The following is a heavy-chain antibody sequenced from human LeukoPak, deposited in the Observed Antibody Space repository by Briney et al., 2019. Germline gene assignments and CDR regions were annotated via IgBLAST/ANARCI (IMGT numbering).Heavy chain of an antibody. CDR2: INPNSGGT. V-gene: IGHV1-2*02. CDR3: ATSYYDRTFDY. J-gene: IGHJ4*02. Sequence: ASVKVSCKASGYTFTGYYMHWVRQAPGQGLEWMGWINPNSGGTNYGQKFQGRVTMTEDTSTDTAYMELSSLRSEDTAVYYCATSYYDRTFDYWGQGTLVTVSS. D-gene: IGHD3-22*01. CDR1: GYTFTGYY.